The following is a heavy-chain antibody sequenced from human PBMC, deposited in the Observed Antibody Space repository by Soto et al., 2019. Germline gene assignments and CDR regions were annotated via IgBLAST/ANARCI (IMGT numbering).Heavy chain of an antibody. V-gene: IGHV4-61*08. CDR3: AKPSRIAAAGDLRY. CDR1: GGSISSGGYY. J-gene: IGHJ4*02. CDR2: VYYRGNT. Sequence: PSETLSLTCTVSGGSISSGGYYWSWLRQSPGKGPQWIGYVYYRGNTNYNPSLESRVTMSLDTSKNQFSLKLNAVTAADTAVYYCAKPSRIAAAGDLRYWGQGTLVTVSS. D-gene: IGHD6-13*01.